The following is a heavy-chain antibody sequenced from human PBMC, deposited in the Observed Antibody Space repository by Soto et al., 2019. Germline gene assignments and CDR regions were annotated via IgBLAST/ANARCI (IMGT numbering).Heavy chain of an antibody. Sequence: EVQLVESGGGLVQPGRSLRLSCAASGFTFDDYAMHWVRQVPGKGLQWVSGLSWNGVTIGYAASVKGRFTISRDNAKKYRYLQMNGVRPDDTALYYCAASRADDSSDYSGFHYGMDVWGLGTTVTVS. D-gene: IGHD3-22*01. J-gene: IGHJ6*02. CDR3: AASRADDSSDYSGFHYGMDV. V-gene: IGHV3-9*01. CDR1: GFTFDDYA. CDR2: LSWNGVTI.